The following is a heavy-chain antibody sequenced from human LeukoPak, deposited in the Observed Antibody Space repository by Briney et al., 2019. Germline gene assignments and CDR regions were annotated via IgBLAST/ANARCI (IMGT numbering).Heavy chain of an antibody. CDR1: GFTFGDYS. V-gene: IGHV3-49*03. D-gene: IGHD6-13*01. J-gene: IGHJ5*02. CDR2: IRSKAYGGTT. Sequence: PGGSLRLSCTASGFTFGDYSMSWFRQAPGKGLEWVGFIRSKAYGGTTEYAASVKGRFTISRDDSKSIAYLQIHSLKTEDTAVYYCADCSSWFCLTWGQGTLVTVSS. CDR3: ADCSSWFCLT.